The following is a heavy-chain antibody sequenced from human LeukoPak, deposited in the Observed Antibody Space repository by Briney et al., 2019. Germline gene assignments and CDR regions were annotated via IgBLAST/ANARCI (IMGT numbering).Heavy chain of an antibody. CDR1: GFTFGDYA. D-gene: IGHD4-23*01. Sequence: GRSLRLSCTASGFTFGDYAMSWVRQAPGKGLEWVSVIHSGGATYYADSVKGRFTISRDISKNALYLQMNSRRGDDTAVYYCAGSAVTNLDSWGQGNLVTVSS. V-gene: IGHV3-66*01. J-gene: IGHJ4*02. CDR2: IHSGGAT. CDR3: AGSAVTNLDS.